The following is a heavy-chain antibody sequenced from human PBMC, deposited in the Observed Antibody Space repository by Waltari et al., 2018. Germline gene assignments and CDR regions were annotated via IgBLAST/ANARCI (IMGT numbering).Heavy chain of an antibody. Sequence: QVQLQQSGPGLVKPSQTLPLTCAISGDSVSSNRLAWNWIRQSPSRGLEWLGRTYYRSKWFNDYAISVKGRITINPDTSKNQFSLQLNSVTPEDTAVYYCARDSPDVVNYYMDVWGKGTTVTVSS. V-gene: IGHV6-1*01. CDR1: GDSVSSNRLA. CDR3: ARDSPDVVNYYMDV. CDR2: TYYRSKWFN. J-gene: IGHJ6*03.